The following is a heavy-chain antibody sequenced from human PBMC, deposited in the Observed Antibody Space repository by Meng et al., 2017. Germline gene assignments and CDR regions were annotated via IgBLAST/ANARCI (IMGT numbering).Heavy chain of an antibody. D-gene: IGHD2-21*02. V-gene: IGHV4-31*03. J-gene: IGHJ4*02. CDR3: ARDVTGHYYFDY. Sequence: QVQLRESRPGLVKPSETLFLTFTVAGGSISSGGYFWGWIRQHPGKGLEWIGYMYPSGSTHYNPSQESRVTISIDTSKNQLSLELSSVTAADTAVYYCARDVTGHYYFDYWGQGTLVTVSS. CDR1: GGSISSGGYF. CDR2: MYPSGST.